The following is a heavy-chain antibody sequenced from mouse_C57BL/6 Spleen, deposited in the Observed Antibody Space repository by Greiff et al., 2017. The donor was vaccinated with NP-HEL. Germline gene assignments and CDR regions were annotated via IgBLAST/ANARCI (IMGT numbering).Heavy chain of an antibody. Sequence: EVKLVESGEGLVKPGGSLKLSCAASGFTFSSYAMSWVRQTPEKRLEWVAYISSGGDYIYYADTVKGRFTISRDNARNTLYLQMSSLKSEDTAMYYCTREATTWYGNYDYWGQGTTLTVSS. CDR2: ISSGGDYI. CDR3: TREATTWYGNYDY. V-gene: IGHV5-9-1*02. J-gene: IGHJ2*01. D-gene: IGHD2-10*02. CDR1: GFTFSSYA.